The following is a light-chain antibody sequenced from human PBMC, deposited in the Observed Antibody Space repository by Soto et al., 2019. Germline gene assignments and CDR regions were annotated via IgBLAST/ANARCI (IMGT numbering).Light chain of an antibody. J-gene: IGLJ3*02. V-gene: IGLV1-40*01. CDR1: SSNIGAGYD. CDR2: GNS. CDR3: QSYDSSLSGWV. Sequence: QSVLTQPPSVSGAPGQRVTISCTGSSSNIGAGYDAHWYQQVPGTVPKLLIYGNSNRPSGVPDRFSGSKSDTSASLAITGLRAEDEAEYYCQSYDSSLSGWVFGGGTKVTVL.